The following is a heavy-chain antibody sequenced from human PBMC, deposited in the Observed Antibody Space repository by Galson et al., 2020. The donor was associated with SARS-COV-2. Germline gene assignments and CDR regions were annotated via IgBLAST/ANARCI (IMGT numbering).Heavy chain of an antibody. CDR1: GFIFSGSA. CDR2: IVVGSGKT. CDR3: AASGYNYEDYYDF. V-gene: IGHV1-58*01. D-gene: IGHD5-18*01. J-gene: IGHJ4*02. Sequence: GASVKVSCEASGFIFSGSAVQWVRQSRGQRLEWIGWIVVGSGKTNYAQKFQGRVIFTRDMSTNTAYMELSSLTPEDTAMYYCAASGYNYEDYYDFWGQGTRVTVSS.